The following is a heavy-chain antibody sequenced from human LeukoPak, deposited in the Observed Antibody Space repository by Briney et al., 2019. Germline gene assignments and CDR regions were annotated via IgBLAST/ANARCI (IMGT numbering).Heavy chain of an antibody. CDR3: ARGSWFGESQGYFDY. CDR1: GGSFSGYY. Sequence: SETLSLTCAVYGGSFSGYYWSWIRQPPGKGLEWIGEINHSGSTNYNPYIKSRVTISVDTSKNQFSLKLSSVTAADTAVYYCARGSWFGESQGYFDYWGQGTLVTVSS. J-gene: IGHJ4*02. D-gene: IGHD3-10*01. V-gene: IGHV4-34*01. CDR2: INHSGST.